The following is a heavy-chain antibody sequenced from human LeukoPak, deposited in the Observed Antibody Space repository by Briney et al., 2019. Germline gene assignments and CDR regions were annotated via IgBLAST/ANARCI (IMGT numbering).Heavy chain of an antibody. J-gene: IGHJ3*02. CDR1: GFTFSSYD. V-gene: IGHV3-48*04. CDR3: ARVLITFGGVIANGAFDI. CDR2: INSRSSII. D-gene: IGHD3-16*02. Sequence: GRSLRLSCAASGFTFSSYDIHWVRQAPGKGLEWVSYINSRSSIIYYADSVKGRFTISRDNAGNSLYLQMNSLRAEDTAVYYCARVLITFGGVIANGAFDIWGQGTMATVSS.